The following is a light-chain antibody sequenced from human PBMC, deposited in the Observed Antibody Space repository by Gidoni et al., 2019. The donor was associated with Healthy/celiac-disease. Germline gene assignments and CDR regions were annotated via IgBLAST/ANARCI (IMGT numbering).Light chain of an antibody. CDR1: QSVSSY. V-gene: IGKV3-11*01. J-gene: IGKJ2*01. CDR3: LYRSILSPGYT. Sequence: EIVLTQSPATLSLSPGERATLSCRARQSVSSYLAWYKQKPGQAPRLLIYDASNSATGIPVRFRGSGSGTDCTPTIRSLAPPSFAVHHFLYRSILSPGYTFAHGIKLEIK. CDR2: DAS.